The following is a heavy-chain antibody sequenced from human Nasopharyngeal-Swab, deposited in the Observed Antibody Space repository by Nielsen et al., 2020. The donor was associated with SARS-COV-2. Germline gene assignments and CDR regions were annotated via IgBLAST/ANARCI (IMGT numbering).Heavy chain of an antibody. Sequence: SETLSLTCAVYGGSFSGYYWSWIRQPPGKGLEWIGEINHSGSTNYNPSLKSRVTISVDTSKNQFSLKLSSVTAADTAVYYCASTLDVDTAMVVTLYYYYGMDVWGQGTTVTVSS. D-gene: IGHD5-18*01. V-gene: IGHV4-34*01. CDR2: INHSGST. CDR1: GGSFSGYY. CDR3: ASTLDVDTAMVVTLYYYYGMDV. J-gene: IGHJ6*02.